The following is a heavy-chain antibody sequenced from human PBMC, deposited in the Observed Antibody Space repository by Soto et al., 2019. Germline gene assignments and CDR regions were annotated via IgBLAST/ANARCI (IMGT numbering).Heavy chain of an antibody. D-gene: IGHD2-21*01. Sequence: QITLKESGPPLVKPTQTLTLTCTFSGFSLSTSGVGVVWVRQPPGKAQEWLALIYWDDDTRYSPSLKSRLTITKDASKTQVVLTMTNMDPVDTATYSCAPTLIQRSIYSYGMDVWGQGTTVTVSS. V-gene: IGHV2-5*02. J-gene: IGHJ6*02. CDR1: GFSLSTSGVG. CDR3: APTLIQRSIYSYGMDV. CDR2: IYWDDDT.